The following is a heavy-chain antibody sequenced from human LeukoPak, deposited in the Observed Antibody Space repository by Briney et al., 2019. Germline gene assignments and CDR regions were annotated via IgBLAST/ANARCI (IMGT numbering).Heavy chain of an antibody. CDR2: IYYSRST. Sequence: SETLSLTCTVSGGSISSYYWSWIRQPPGKGLEWIGYIYYSRSTNYNPSLKSRVTISVDTSKNQFSLKLSSVTAADTAVYYCARYMVRGVHGVLYYYYYGMDVWGQGTTVTVSS. CDR1: GGSISSYY. CDR3: ARYMVRGVHGVLYYYYYGMDV. J-gene: IGHJ6*02. D-gene: IGHD3-10*01. V-gene: IGHV4-59*01.